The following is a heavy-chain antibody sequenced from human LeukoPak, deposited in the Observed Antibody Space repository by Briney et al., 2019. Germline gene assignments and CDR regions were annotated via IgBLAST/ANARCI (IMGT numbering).Heavy chain of an antibody. V-gene: IGHV3-23*01. CDR3: AKAGSSGWSSSGGDY. J-gene: IGHJ4*02. CDR2: ISGSGGST. Sequence: GGSLRLSCAASGFTFNNFAMSWVRQAPGKGLEWVSTISGSGGSTFYADSVKGRFPISRDNSKNTLFLQMNSLGVEDMAIYYCAKAGSSGWSSSGGDYWGQGSLVTVSS. CDR1: GFTFNNFA. D-gene: IGHD6-19*01.